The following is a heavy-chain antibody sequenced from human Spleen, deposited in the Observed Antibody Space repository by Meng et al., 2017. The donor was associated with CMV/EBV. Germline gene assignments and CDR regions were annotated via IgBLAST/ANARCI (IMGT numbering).Heavy chain of an antibody. D-gene: IGHD6-19*01. CDR2: INSDGSST. CDR1: GFTFSSYW. V-gene: IGHV3-74*01. J-gene: IGHJ6*02. Sequence: GESLKISCAASGFTFSSYWMHWVRQAPGKGLVWVSRINSDGSSTSYADSVKGRFTISRDNAKNTLYLQMNSLRAEDTAVYYCAKGSVADVYGMDVWGQGTTVTVSS. CDR3: AKGSVADVYGMDV.